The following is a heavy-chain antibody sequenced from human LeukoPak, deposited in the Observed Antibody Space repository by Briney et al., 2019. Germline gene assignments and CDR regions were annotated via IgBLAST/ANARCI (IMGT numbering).Heavy chain of an antibody. CDR2: IYYSGST. J-gene: IGHJ5*02. CDR3: ARGKGIAAAGHGYWFDP. D-gene: IGHD6-13*01. CDR1: GGSISSSGYY. V-gene: IGHV4-39*07. Sequence: SETLSLTCTVSGGSISSSGYYWGWIRQPPGKGLEWIGSIYYSGSTYYNPSLKSRVTISVDTSKNQFSLKLSSVTAADTAVYYCARGKGIAAAGHGYWFDPWGQGTLVTVSS.